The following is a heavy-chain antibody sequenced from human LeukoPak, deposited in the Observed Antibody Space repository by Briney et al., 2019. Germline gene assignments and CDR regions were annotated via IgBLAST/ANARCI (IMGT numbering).Heavy chain of an antibody. Sequence: ASVKVSCKASGNTFTGYYMHWVRQAPGQGLEWMGWINPNSGGTNYAQKFQGRVTMTRDTSISTAYMELSRLRSDDTAVYYCARAPSYYYGSGAFDYWGQGTLVTVSS. CDR3: ARAPSYYYGSGAFDY. CDR1: GNTFTGYY. J-gene: IGHJ4*02. CDR2: INPNSGGT. V-gene: IGHV1-2*02. D-gene: IGHD3-10*01.